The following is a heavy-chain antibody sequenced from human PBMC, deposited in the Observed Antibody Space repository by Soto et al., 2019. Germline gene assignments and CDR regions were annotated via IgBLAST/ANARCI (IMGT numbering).Heavy chain of an antibody. Sequence: SETLSLTCAVYGGSFSGYYWSWIRQPPGKGLEWIGEINHSGSTNYNPSLKSRVTISVDTSKNQFSLKLSSVTAADTAVYYCARGEQLDVWGQGTTVTVSS. V-gene: IGHV4-34*01. D-gene: IGHD6-6*01. CDR1: GGSFSGYY. CDR2: INHSGST. CDR3: ARGEQLDV. J-gene: IGHJ6*02.